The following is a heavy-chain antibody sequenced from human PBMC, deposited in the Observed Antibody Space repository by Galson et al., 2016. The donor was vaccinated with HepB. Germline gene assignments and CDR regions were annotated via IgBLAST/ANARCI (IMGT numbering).Heavy chain of an antibody. D-gene: IGHD2-15*01. CDR3: AKDGGYCSDATCYYRNS. J-gene: IGHJ4*02. CDR1: GFTFSSYA. CDR2: ITGSGGWI. Sequence: SLRLSCAASGFTFSSYAMSWVRQAPGKGLEWVSTITGSGGWIKYADSVKGRLITSRDNSKNTLYLQFNSLRAEDTAVYYCAKDGGYCSDATCYYRNSWGQGTLVTVSS. V-gene: IGHV3-23*01.